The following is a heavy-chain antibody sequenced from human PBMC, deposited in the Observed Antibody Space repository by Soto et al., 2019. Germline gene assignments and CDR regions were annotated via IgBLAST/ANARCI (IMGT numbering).Heavy chain of an antibody. CDR1: GVSVSSYA. J-gene: IGHJ6*02. CDR2: ISGSGGST. D-gene: IGHD3-3*01. CDR3: AKDTTPYYDFWSGPYYGMDV. Sequence: WWSLRLSCASSGVSVSSYAVSWVLQTPGKGLEWVSAISGSGGSTYYAESVKGRFTISRDNSKNTLYLQMNSLRAEDTAVYYCAKDTTPYYDFWSGPYYGMDVWGQGTTVTVSS. V-gene: IGHV3-23*01.